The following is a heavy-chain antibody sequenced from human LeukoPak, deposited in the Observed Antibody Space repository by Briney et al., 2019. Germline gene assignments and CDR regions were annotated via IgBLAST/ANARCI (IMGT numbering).Heavy chain of an antibody. CDR3: ASDSLRLLEWLFFDY. Sequence: ASVKVSCKASGGTFSSYAISWVRQAPGQGLEWMGRIIPILGIANYAQKFQGRVTITADKSTSTAYMELSSLRSEDTAVYYCASDSLRLLEWLFFDYWGQGTLVTVSS. D-gene: IGHD3-3*01. J-gene: IGHJ4*02. V-gene: IGHV1-69*04. CDR2: IIPILGIA. CDR1: GGTFSSYA.